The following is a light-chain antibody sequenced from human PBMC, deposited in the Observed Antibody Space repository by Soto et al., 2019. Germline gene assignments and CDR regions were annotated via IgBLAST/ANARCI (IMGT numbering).Light chain of an antibody. J-gene: IGKJ1*01. CDR3: QQYNSYWT. CDR1: QRISSW. V-gene: IGKV1-5*03. Sequence: DIQMTQSPSTLSASVGDRVTITCRASQRISSWLAWYQQKPGKAPKLLIYKASSLESGVPSRFNGSGSGTEFTLTISSRQPDDFATYYCQQYNSYWTFGQGTKVEIK. CDR2: KAS.